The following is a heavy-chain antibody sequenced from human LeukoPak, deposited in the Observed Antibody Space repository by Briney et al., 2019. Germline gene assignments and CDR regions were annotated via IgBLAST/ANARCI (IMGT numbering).Heavy chain of an antibody. CDR2: IYISGST. CDR3: ARENWSGYYSFFDY. D-gene: IGHD3-3*01. V-gene: IGHV4-4*07. Sequence: SETLSLTCTVSGGSISSYYWNWIRQPAGKGLEWIGRIYISGSTNYNPSLKSRVTMSVDTSKNQFSLQLSSVTAADTAVYYCARENWSGYYSFFDYWGQGTLVTVSS. CDR1: GGSISSYY. J-gene: IGHJ4*02.